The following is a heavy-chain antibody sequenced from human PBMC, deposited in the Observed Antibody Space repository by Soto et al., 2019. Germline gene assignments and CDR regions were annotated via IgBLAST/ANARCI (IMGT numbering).Heavy chain of an antibody. Sequence: EVQLVESGGGLVQPGGSLRLSCAASGFTFSSYWMSWVRQAPGKGLEWVANIKQDGSEKYYVDSVKGRFTISRDNAKNSLYLQMNRLRAEDTAVSYCARDPSVVVVAATPHYYYVMDVWGQGTTVTVSS. CDR2: IKQDGSEK. J-gene: IGHJ6*02. D-gene: IGHD2-15*01. CDR3: ARDPSVVVVAATPHYYYVMDV. V-gene: IGHV3-7*01. CDR1: GFTFSSYW.